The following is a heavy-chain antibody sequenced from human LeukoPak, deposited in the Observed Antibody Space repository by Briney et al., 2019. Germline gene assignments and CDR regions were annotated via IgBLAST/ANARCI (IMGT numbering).Heavy chain of an antibody. D-gene: IGHD1-26*01. CDR3: AKEAGQLGASDY. CDR1: GLSFSNCG. J-gene: IGHJ4*02. CDR2: ISSSSSTI. V-gene: IGHV3-48*02. Sequence: GGSLRLSCAASGLSFSNCGMIWVRQAPGKGLEWISYISSSSSTIYYADSVKGRFTLSRDNAKNSLYLQMSSLRDEDTAVYYCAKEAGQLGASDYWGQGTLVTVSS.